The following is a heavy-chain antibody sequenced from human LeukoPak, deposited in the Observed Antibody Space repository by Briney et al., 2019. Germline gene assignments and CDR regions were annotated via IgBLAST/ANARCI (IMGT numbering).Heavy chain of an antibody. J-gene: IGHJ4*02. V-gene: IGHV3-72*01. CDR2: SKNKANSYIT. D-gene: IGHD2-15*01. CDR1: GLKLSAHY. Sequence: SGGSLRFSCAASGLKLSAHYMDWVGRAPGRGLEWVGRSKNKANSYITQYAAFVQGRFTISRDDSKNSLYLQINSLKTEDTAVYYCARDDGGQGDYWGQGTLVTVSS. CDR3: ARDDGGQGDY.